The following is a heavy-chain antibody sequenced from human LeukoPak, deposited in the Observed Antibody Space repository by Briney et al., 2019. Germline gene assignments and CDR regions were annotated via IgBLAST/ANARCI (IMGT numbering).Heavy chain of an antibody. J-gene: IGHJ4*02. Sequence: SETLSLTCTVSGGSISSYYWSWIRQPPGKGLEWIGSIYHSGSTYYNPSLKSRVTISVDTSKNQFSLKLSSVTAADTAVYYCARGIQQLFFVFNYFDYWGQGTLVTVSS. CDR3: ARGIQQLFFVFNYFDY. CDR2: IYHSGST. V-gene: IGHV4-59*08. D-gene: IGHD6-13*01. CDR1: GGSISSYY.